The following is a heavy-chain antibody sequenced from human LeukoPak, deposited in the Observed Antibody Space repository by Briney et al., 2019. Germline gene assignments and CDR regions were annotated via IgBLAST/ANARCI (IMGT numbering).Heavy chain of an antibody. V-gene: IGHV5-51*01. J-gene: IGHJ4*02. CDR1: GYTFTSYW. Sequence: GESLKISCKGSGYTFTSYWIGWVRQIPGKGLEWMEIIFPGDSDTRYSPSFQGQVTISADKSISTAYLQWSTLEASDTATYYCVRRQKAVVGSGFDYWGQGTPVTVSS. CDR3: VRRQKAVVGSGFDY. D-gene: IGHD3-10*01. CDR2: IFPGDSDT.